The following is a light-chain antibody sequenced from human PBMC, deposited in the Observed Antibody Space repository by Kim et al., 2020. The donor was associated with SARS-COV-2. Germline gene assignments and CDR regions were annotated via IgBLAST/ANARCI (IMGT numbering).Light chain of an antibody. V-gene: IGKV1-5*01. Sequence: LSASIGDRVTITCRASQSVSTWLAWYQQKPGKAPKLLIYDALNLETGVPSRFSGSGFGTEFTLTISSLQPDDFATYYCQQYDTYSTFGQGTKLEI. J-gene: IGKJ1*01. CDR1: QSVSTW. CDR3: QQYDTYST. CDR2: DAL.